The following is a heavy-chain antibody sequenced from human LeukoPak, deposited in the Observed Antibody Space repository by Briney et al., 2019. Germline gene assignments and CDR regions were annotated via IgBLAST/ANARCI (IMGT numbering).Heavy chain of an antibody. V-gene: IGHV1-2*02. D-gene: IGHD2-2*01. J-gene: IGHJ4*02. CDR3: ARDLRDIVVVPAALIFDY. CDR1: GYTFTGYY. CDR2: INPNSGGT. Sequence: ASVKASCKASGYTFTGYYMHWVRQAPGQGLEWMGWINPNSGGTNYAQKFQGRVTMTRDTSISTAYMELSRLRSDDTAVYYCARDLRDIVVVPAALIFDYWGQGTLVTVSS.